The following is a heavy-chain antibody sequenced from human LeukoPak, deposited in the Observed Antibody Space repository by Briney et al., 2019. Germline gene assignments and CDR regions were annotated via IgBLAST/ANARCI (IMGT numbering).Heavy chain of an antibody. CDR2: ISTSSSYI. J-gene: IGHJ4*02. V-gene: IGHV3-21*01. Sequence: GGSLRLSCAASGFTFSSYSMNWVRQAPGKGLEWVSFISTSSSYIYYADSVKGRFTISRDNAKNSLYLQMNSLRAEDTAVYYCAKGSTYHEFWGGYYFDFWGQGTLVTVSS. CDR3: AKGSTYHEFWGGYYFDF. CDR1: GFTFSSYS. D-gene: IGHD3-3*01.